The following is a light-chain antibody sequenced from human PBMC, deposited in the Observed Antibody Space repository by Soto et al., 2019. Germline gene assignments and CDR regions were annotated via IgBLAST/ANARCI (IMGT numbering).Light chain of an antibody. CDR2: GAS. J-gene: IGKJ4*01. CDR1: QSVSSSS. Sequence: DIVLTQSPGTLSLSPGERATLSCRASQSVSSSSLAWYQQKPGQAPRLLIYGASDRATGIPGSFSGSGSGTDFTLTISRLEPEDFAVYYCQQYGSSPLTFGGGTKVEIK. CDR3: QQYGSSPLT. V-gene: IGKV3-20*01.